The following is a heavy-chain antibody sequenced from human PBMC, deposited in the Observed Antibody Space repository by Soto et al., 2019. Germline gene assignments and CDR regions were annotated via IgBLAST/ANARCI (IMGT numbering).Heavy chain of an antibody. CDR1: GGSVISGSYY. Sequence: SETLSLTCTVSGGSVISGSYYCVWIREPPWNGLEWIGYIYYSRSTNYNPSLKSRVTISVDTSKNQFSLKLSSVTAADTAVYYCARESGYDFWSGYYMAYYYYGMDVWGQGTTVTVS. D-gene: IGHD3-3*01. V-gene: IGHV4-61*01. J-gene: IGHJ6*02. CDR3: ARESGYDFWSGYYMAYYYYGMDV. CDR2: IYYSRST.